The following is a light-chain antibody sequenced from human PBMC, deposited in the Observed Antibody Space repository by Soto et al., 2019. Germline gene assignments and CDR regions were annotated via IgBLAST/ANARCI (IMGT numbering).Light chain of an antibody. CDR3: QQYGSSPLT. CDR2: RAS. Sequence: DIVLTHSPGTLSLSPWEIATLSCGASQSVSSNYLAWYQQKPGQTPKVLIYRASTRATGIPDRFSGSGSGTDFTLTISRLEAEDFAVYYCQQYGSSPLTFGGGTKVDIK. J-gene: IGKJ4*01. V-gene: IGKV3-20*01. CDR1: QSVSSNY.